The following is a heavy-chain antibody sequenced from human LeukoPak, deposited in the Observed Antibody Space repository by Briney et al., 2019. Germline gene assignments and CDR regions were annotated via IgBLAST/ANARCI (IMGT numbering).Heavy chain of an antibody. J-gene: IGHJ4*02. D-gene: IGHD3-10*01. CDR3: AKDTLVRGVIIVLYFDY. Sequence: GGSLRLSCAASGFTFSSYAMSWVRQAPGKGLEWVSAISGSGGSTYYADSVKGRFTISRDNSKNTLYLQMNSLRAEDTAVYYCAKDTLVRGVIIVLYFDYWGQGTLVTVSS. CDR2: ISGSGGST. CDR1: GFTFSSYA. V-gene: IGHV3-23*01.